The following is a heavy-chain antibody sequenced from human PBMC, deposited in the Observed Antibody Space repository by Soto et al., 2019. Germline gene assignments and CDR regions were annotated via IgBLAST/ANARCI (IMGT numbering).Heavy chain of an antibody. CDR2: VIPILGMA. J-gene: IGHJ5*02. V-gene: IGHV1-69*02. CDR1: GGTFSSYS. Sequence: QVQLVQSGAEVKKPGSSVKVSCEASGGTFSSYSFSWVRQAPGQGLEWMGRVIPILGMANYAQKFQGRVTITADKSTXTXYXXLSSLRSGDTAVYYCARGGAVVVPGAVDRHNWFDPWGQGTLVTVSS. CDR3: ARGGAVVVPGAVDRHNWFDP. D-gene: IGHD2-2*01.